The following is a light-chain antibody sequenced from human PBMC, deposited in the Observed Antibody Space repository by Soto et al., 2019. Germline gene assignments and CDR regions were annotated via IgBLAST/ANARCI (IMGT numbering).Light chain of an antibody. Sequence: QPVSVSGSPGQSITISCTGTNSDIGGYNYVSWYQQHPGKAPKLMIYDVSNRPSGVSYRFSGSKSGNTASLTISGLQAEDEADYYCSSYTSRSTLGVFGGGTKVTVL. J-gene: IGLJ2*01. CDR2: DVS. CDR3: SSYTSRSTLGV. V-gene: IGLV2-14*03. CDR1: NSDIGGYNY.